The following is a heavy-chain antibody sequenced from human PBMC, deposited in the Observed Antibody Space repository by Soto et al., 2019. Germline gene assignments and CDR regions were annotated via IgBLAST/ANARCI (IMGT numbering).Heavy chain of an antibody. J-gene: IGHJ4*02. D-gene: IGHD5-12*01. CDR3: ARGVVSTGYFDY. Sequence: EVQLAESGGGLVQPGGSLRLSCAASGFTFSDHYMDWVRQAPGKGLECVGRSRDKVHSHTTEYAASVKGRFTISRGDSENSLYLQMNSLKTEDTAVYYCARGVVSTGYFDYWGQGTLVTVSS. V-gene: IGHV3-72*01. CDR1: GFTFSDHY. CDR2: SRDKVHSHTT.